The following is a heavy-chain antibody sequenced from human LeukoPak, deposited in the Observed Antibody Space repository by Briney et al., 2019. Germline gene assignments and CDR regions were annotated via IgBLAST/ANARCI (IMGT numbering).Heavy chain of an antibody. V-gene: IGHV1-69*06. CDR2: ILPSFGTA. Sequence: SVKLSCKASGGTFSSYAISWVQQAPGQGLEWMGGILPSFGTANYAQKFQGRVTITADKSTSTAYMELSSLRSEDTAVYYCARDPPPPPYCSGGISCPGDYGMDVWGKGTTVTVSS. D-gene: IGHD2-15*01. CDR3: ARDPPPPPYCSGGISCPGDYGMDV. J-gene: IGHJ6*04. CDR1: GGTFSSYA.